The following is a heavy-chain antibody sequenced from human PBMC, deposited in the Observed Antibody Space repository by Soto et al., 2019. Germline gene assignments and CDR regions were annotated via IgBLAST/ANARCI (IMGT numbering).Heavy chain of an antibody. CDR2: ISAYNGNT. CDR1: GYTFTSYG. Sequence: ASVKVSFKASGYTFTSYGISWVRQAPGQGLEWMGWISAYNGNTNYAQKLQGRVTMTTDTSTSTAYMELRSLRSDDTAVYYCARDRLDCSGGSCYFLFQHWGQGTLVTVSS. D-gene: IGHD2-15*01. J-gene: IGHJ1*01. CDR3: ARDRLDCSGGSCYFLFQH. V-gene: IGHV1-18*01.